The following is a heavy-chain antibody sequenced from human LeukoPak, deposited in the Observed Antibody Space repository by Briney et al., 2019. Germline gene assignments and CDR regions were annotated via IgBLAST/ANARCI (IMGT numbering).Heavy chain of an antibody. D-gene: IGHD5-18*01. CDR1: GFRFSNYW. J-gene: IGHJ4*02. CDR3: RRGPPEYSYGGQGH. V-gene: IGHV3-74*01. CDR2: INTDGSRT. Sequence: GGSLRLSCAAPGFRFSNYWLDWVRQAPGKGPVWVSRINTDGSRTTYVDSVKGRFTISRDNAKNTLYLQMNSLRAEDTAVYYCRRGPPEYSYGGQGHWGQGTLVTVSS.